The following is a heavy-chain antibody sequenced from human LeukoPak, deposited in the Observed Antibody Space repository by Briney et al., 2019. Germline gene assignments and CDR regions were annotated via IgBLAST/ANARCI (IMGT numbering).Heavy chain of an antibody. CDR3: ATYRQVLLAFES. CDR2: IFPSGCEI. J-gene: IGHJ4*02. CDR1: GFIFSTFA. V-gene: IGHV3-23*01. Sequence: GGSLSLSCPASGFIFSTFAMIGVRQPPGKGLDGVSSIFPSGCEIHYADSVRGRFTISRDNSKSTLYLQMISLRAEDTAIYYCATYRQVLLAFESWGQGTLVTVYS. D-gene: IGHD2-8*02.